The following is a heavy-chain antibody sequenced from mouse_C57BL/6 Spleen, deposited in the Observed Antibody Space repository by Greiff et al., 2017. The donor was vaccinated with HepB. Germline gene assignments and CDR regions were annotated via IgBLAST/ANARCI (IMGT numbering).Heavy chain of an antibody. CDR2: IDPSDSYT. CDR1: GYTFTSYW. CDR3: AREGGNYGYYAMDY. J-gene: IGHJ4*01. V-gene: IGHV1-59*01. D-gene: IGHD2-1*01. Sequence: QVQLQQPGAELVRPGTSVKLSCKASGYTFTSYWMHWVKQRPGQGLEWIGVIDPSDSYTNYNQKFKGKATLTVDTSTSTAYMQLSSLTSEDSAVYYCAREGGNYGYYAMDYWGQGTSVTVSS.